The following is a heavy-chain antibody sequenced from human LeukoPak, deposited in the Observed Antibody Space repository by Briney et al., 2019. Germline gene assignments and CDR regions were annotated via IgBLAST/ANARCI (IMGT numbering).Heavy chain of an antibody. V-gene: IGHV3-9*01. J-gene: IGHJ4*02. CDR1: GFTFDDYG. D-gene: IGHD3-22*01. CDR2: ISWNSGSI. CDR3: AKANYYDSLDY. Sequence: GGSLRLSCAASGFTFDDYGMSWVRQAPGKGLEWVSGISWNSGSIGYADSVKGRFTISRDNAKNSLYLQMNSLRAEDTALYYCAKANYYDSLDYWGQGTLVTVSS.